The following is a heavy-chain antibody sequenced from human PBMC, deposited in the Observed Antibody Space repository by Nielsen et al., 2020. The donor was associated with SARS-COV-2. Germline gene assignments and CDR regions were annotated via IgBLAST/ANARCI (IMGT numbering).Heavy chain of an antibody. Sequence: SETLSLTCTASGDSISTSPYYWAWIRQPPGSGLEWIGSVSYSDTTYYNPSLKSRVTMSVDTSENEFSLTLTSVTAADTAVYYCARGTRKGFLERGWFDPWGQGTLVTVSS. D-gene: IGHD3-3*01. CDR1: GDSISTSPYY. V-gene: IGHV4-39*01. CDR3: ARGTRKGFLERGWFDP. CDR2: VSYSDTT. J-gene: IGHJ5*02.